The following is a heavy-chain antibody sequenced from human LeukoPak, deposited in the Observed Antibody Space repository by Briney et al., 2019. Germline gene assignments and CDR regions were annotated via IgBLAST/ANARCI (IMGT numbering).Heavy chain of an antibody. V-gene: IGHV1-69*04. J-gene: IGHJ4*02. Sequence: GASVKVSCKASGYTFTDYYMHWVRQAPGQGLEWMGRIIPILGIANYAQKFQGRVTTTADKSTSTAYMELSSLRSEDTAVYYCARDDGYSYGRPDYWGQGTLVTVSS. CDR1: GYTFTDYY. D-gene: IGHD5-18*01. CDR2: IIPILGIA. CDR3: ARDDGYSYGRPDY.